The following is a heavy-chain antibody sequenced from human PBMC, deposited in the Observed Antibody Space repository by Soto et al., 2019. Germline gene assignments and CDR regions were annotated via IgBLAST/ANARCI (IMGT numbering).Heavy chain of an antibody. Sequence: QVHLQQWGTGLLKPSETLSLTCAVYGESFSGYYWSWIRQPPGEGLEWIGEINRDGSTNYNPSLKGRGTNLVDTSKNQVSLKVASGTAADTAMYYCARAAINGHPVGRQAPASQTLDYWGQGTLVTVSS. CDR2: INRDGST. D-gene: IGHD2-8*01. J-gene: IGHJ4*02. CDR1: GESFSGYY. V-gene: IGHV4-34*01. CDR3: ARAAINGHPVGRQAPASQTLDY.